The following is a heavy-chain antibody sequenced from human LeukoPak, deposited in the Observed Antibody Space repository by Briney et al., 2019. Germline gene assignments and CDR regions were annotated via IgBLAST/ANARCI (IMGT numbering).Heavy chain of an antibody. CDR2: ISSSSSYI. Sequence: GGSLRLSCAAPGFTFSSYSMNWVRQAPGKGLEWVSSISSSSSYIYYADSVKGRFTISRDNAKNSLYLQMNSLRAEDTAVYYCARARRSGGITLIRGVKDRGWFDSWGQGTLVTVSS. CDR3: ARARRSGGITLIRGVKDRGWFDS. CDR1: GFTFSSYS. D-gene: IGHD3-10*01. J-gene: IGHJ5*01. V-gene: IGHV3-21*01.